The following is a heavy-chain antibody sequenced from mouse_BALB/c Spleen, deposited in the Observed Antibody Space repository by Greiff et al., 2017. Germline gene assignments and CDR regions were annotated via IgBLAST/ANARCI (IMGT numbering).Heavy chain of an antibody. Sequence: DVQLVESGGGLVQPGGSRKLSCAASGFTFSSFGMHWVRQAPEKGLEWVAYISSGSSTIYYADTVKGRFTISRDNPKNTLFLQMTSLRSEDTAMYYCARGEAYWGQGTLVTVSA. CDR1: GFTFSSFG. J-gene: IGHJ3*01. CDR3: ARGEAY. CDR2: ISSGSSTI. V-gene: IGHV5-17*02.